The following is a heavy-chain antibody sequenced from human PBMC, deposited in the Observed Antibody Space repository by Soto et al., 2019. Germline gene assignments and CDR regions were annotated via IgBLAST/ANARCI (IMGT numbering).Heavy chain of an antibody. V-gene: IGHV1-69*01. CDR2: IIPLFGTP. CDR3: ARDRDDYGSGNYYNRIDF. J-gene: IGHJ4*02. Sequence: QVQLVQSGAEVKKPGSSVKVSCKASGGIFSPYAISWLQQAPGQGLDWMGGIIPLFGTPNYAQRFQGRVTITADESTSTAYMELSRLRSEDTAVYYCARDRDDYGSGNYYNRIDFWGQGTLVTVSS. D-gene: IGHD3-10*01. CDR1: GGIFSPYA.